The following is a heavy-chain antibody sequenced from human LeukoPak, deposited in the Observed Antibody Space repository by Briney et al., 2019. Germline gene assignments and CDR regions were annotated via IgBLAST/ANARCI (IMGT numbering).Heavy chain of an antibody. CDR1: GFTFSSYS. J-gene: IGHJ4*02. D-gene: IGHD3-10*01. CDR2: ISSSSSYI. V-gene: IGHV3-21*01. Sequence: GGALRLSCAASGFTFSSYSMNWVRQAPGKGLEWVSSISSSSSYIYYADSVKGRFTISRDNAKNSLYLQMNSLRAEDTALYYCASVDYYGSGNYYNDVDYWGQGTLVTVSS. CDR3: ASVDYYGSGNYYNDVDY.